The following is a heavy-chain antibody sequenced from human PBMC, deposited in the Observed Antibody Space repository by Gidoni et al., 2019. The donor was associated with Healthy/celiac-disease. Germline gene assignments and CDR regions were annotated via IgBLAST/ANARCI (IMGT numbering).Heavy chain of an antibody. Sequence: EVQLVESGGGLVKPGGSLRLSCAASGFTFSSYSMNWVRQAPGKGLEWVSSISSSSSYIYYADSVKGRFTISRDNAKNSLYLQMNSLRAEDTAVYYCARCDSSGYYFAYWGQGTLVTVSS. D-gene: IGHD3-22*01. J-gene: IGHJ4*02. CDR3: ARCDSSGYYFAY. CDR1: GFTFSSYS. CDR2: ISSSSSYI. V-gene: IGHV3-21*01.